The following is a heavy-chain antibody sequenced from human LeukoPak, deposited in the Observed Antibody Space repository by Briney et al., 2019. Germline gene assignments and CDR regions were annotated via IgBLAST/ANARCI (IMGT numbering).Heavy chain of an antibody. CDR3: AREPLNPYYFDY. CDR1: GGSISSYY. J-gene: IGHJ4*02. Sequence: SETLSLTCTVSGGSISSYYWSWIRQPPGKGLEWIGYIYYSGSTNYNPSLKSRVTISVDTSKNQFSLKLSSVTAADTAVYYWAREPLNPYYFDYWGQGTLVTVSS. V-gene: IGHV4-59*01. CDR2: IYYSGST.